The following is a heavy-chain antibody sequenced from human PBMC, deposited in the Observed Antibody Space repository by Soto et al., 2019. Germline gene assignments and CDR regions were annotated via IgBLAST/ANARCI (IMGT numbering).Heavy chain of an antibody. D-gene: IGHD3-22*01. CDR1: GGTFSSYG. CDR2: IIPMFATP. V-gene: IGHV1-69*01. CDR3: GTGRHNYEMSGDRLYYYHGLDV. Sequence: QVRLVQSGAEVKKAGSSVKVSCKASGGTFSSYGISGVRQAPGQGLEWMGGIIPMFATPHYAQKFQARVSTTADDSASSAYRHLTSLTSEDTAVYYWGTGRHNYEMSGDRLYYYHGLDVGGQGTTVTGSS. J-gene: IGHJ6*02.